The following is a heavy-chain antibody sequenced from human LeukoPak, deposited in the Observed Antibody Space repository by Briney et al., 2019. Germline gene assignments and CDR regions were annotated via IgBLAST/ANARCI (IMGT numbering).Heavy chain of an antibody. D-gene: IGHD2-2*01. CDR1: GFTFDDCA. V-gene: IGHV3-9*01. J-gene: IGHJ4*02. Sequence: PGGSLRLSCAASGFTFDDCAMHWVRQAPGKGLEWVSGISWNSGSIGYADSVKGRFTISRDNAKNSLYLQMNSLRAEDTALYYCARRRGLGYCSSTSCYVGYFDYWGQGTLVTVSS. CDR2: ISWNSGSI. CDR3: ARRRGLGYCSSTSCYVGYFDY.